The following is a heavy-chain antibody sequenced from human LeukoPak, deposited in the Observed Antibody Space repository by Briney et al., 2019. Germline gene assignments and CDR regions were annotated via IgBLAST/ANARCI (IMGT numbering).Heavy chain of an antibody. D-gene: IGHD3-16*02. Sequence: SETLSLTCTVSGGSISSGGYYWSWIRQHPGKGLEWIGYIYYSGSTYYNPSLKRRVTISVDTSKNQFSLKLSSVTAADTAVYYCARASYDYVWGSYRRYYFDYWGQGTLVTVSS. CDR2: IYYSGST. V-gene: IGHV4-31*03. J-gene: IGHJ4*02. CDR1: GGSISSGGYY. CDR3: ARASYDYVWGSYRRYYFDY.